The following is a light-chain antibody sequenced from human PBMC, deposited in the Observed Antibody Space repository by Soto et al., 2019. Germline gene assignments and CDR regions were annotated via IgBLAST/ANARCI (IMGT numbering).Light chain of an antibody. J-gene: IGKJ1*01. Sequence: DIQMTQSPSTLSASVGDRVTITCRASQSISSWLAWYQQNPGKAPKLLIYDASSLESGVPSRFSGSGSGTECTLPISSLQPDDFATYYCQQYNRYAWTFGQGSKVEIK. V-gene: IGKV1-5*01. CDR3: QQYNRYAWT. CDR1: QSISSW. CDR2: DAS.